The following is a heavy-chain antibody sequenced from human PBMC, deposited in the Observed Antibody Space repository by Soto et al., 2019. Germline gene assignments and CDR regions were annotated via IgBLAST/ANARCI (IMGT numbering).Heavy chain of an antibody. CDR3: ARSEEDXXYYYSGMDV. D-gene: IGHD2-15*01. CDR1: GDTVSSNSVA. CDR2: TYYRSRWYS. V-gene: IGHV6-1*01. Sequence: PSQTLSLTCVGSGDTVSSNSVAWNWVRQSPSRGLERLGRTYYRSRWYSDYAVSVRSRIDINADTSKNQVSLQLNSVTPEDTAVYYCARSEEDXXYYYSGMDVWGQGTTVTVSS. J-gene: IGHJ6*01.